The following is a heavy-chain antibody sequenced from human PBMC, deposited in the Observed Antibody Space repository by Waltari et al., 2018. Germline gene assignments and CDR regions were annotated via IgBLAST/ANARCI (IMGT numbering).Heavy chain of an antibody. J-gene: IGHJ4*02. CDR2: VQGSGRT. CDR1: GDSMSSTDW. D-gene: IGHD2-15*01. Sequence: QLQLQESGPGLVKPSGTLSLTCVVSGDSMSSTDWWSWVRQSPEKGLEWIGQVQGSGRTNYNPSVASRVSVSVDTSTNQFSLKVTSATAADTAVYFCARDRGRGIYLDSWGQGVLVTV. V-gene: IGHV4-4*02. CDR3: ARDRGRGIYLDS.